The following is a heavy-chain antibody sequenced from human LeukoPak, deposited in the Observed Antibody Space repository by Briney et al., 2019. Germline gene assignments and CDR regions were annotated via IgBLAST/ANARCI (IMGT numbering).Heavy chain of an antibody. J-gene: IGHJ4*02. CDR3: ARWDDSAWAFGN. CDR1: GGSISSYS. V-gene: IGHV4-59*08. Sequence: LETLSLTCTVSGGSISSYSWNWIRQSPGKGLEWIGYRSHSGTTSYSSSLKSRVTISVDTSKNQLSLKLTSVTAADTAVYYCARWDDSAWAFGNWGPGTLVTVSS. D-gene: IGHD6-19*01. CDR2: RSHSGTT.